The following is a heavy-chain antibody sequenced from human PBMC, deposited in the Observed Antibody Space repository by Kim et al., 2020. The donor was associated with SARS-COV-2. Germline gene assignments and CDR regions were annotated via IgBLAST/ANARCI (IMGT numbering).Heavy chain of an antibody. Sequence: SETLSLTCTVSGGSISSYYWSWIRQPPGKGLEWIGYIYYSGSTNYNPSLKSRVTISVDTSKNQFSLKLSSVTAADTAVYYCASNHYSRFKQDNWFDPWGQGTLVTVSS. CDR3: ASNHYSRFKQDNWFDP. V-gene: IGHV4-59*01. CDR2: IYYSGST. J-gene: IGHJ5*02. D-gene: IGHD1-26*01. CDR1: GGSISSYY.